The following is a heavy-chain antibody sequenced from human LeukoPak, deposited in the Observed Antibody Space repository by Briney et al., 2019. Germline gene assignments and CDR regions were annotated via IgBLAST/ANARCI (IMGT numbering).Heavy chain of an antibody. CDR1: GFTFSYYN. J-gene: IGHJ4*02. D-gene: IGHD5-18*01. CDR3: ARVQLWSDY. CDR2: ISSGNTI. V-gene: IGHV3-69-1*01. Sequence: GGSLKLSCAASGFTFSYYNMNWVRQAPGKGLEWVSYISSGNTIYYADSVKGRFTISRDNAKNSLYLQMNSLRAEDTAVYYCARVQLWSDYWGQGTLVTVSS.